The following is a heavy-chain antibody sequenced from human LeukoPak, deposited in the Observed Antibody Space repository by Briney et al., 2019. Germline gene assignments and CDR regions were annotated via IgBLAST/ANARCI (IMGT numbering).Heavy chain of an antibody. CDR2: INPNSGGT. Sequence: ASVKVSCKASGYTFTGYYMHWVRQAPGQGLEWMGWINPNSGGTNYAQKFQGRVTMTRDTSISTAYMELSRLRSDDTAVCYCARKLGVVVAATGVHWFDPWGQGTLVTVSS. D-gene: IGHD2-15*01. CDR1: GYTFTGYY. J-gene: IGHJ5*02. V-gene: IGHV1-2*02. CDR3: ARKLGVVVAATGVHWFDP.